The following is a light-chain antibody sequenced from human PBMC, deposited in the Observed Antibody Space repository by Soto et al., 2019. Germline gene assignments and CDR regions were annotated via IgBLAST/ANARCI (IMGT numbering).Light chain of an antibody. CDR1: SSNIGAGYD. V-gene: IGLV1-40*01. J-gene: IGLJ1*01. CDR2: GNS. Sequence: QSVLTQPPSVSGAPGQRVTISCTGSSSNIGAGYDVHWYQQLPGTAPKLLIYGNSNRPSGVPDRFSGSKSGTSASLAITGLQAEDEADSCCQSYDSSLSGYVFGTGTKLTV. CDR3: QSYDSSLSGYV.